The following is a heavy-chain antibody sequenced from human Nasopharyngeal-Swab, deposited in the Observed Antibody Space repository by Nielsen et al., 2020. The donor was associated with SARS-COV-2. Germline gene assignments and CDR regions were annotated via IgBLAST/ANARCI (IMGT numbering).Heavy chain of an antibody. V-gene: IGHV3-7*01. Sequence: GESLKISCAASGFTFSSYWMSWVRQAPGKGLEWVANIKQDGSEKYYVDSVKGRFTISRDNAKNSLYLQMNSLRAEDTAVYYCARERGGSHSLPEESFDYWGQGTLVTVSS. CDR2: IKQDGSEK. D-gene: IGHD1-26*01. CDR1: GFTFSSYW. CDR3: ARERGGSHSLPEESFDY. J-gene: IGHJ4*02.